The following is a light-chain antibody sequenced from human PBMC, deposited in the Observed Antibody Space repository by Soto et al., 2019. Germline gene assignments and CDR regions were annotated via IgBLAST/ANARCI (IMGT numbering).Light chain of an antibody. CDR1: SSDVGSYNY. J-gene: IGLJ1*01. CDR2: EVS. Sequence: QSVLTQPASVSGSPGQSITISCTGTSSDVGSYNYVSWYQHHPGKAPKLMISEVSNRPSGISNRFSGSKSGNTASLTISGLQAEDEADYYCSSYAGPSTPIYVFGTGTKVTVL. CDR3: SSYAGPSTPIYV. V-gene: IGLV2-14*01.